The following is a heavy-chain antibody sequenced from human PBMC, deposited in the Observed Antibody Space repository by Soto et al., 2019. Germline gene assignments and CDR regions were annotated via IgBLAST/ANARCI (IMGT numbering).Heavy chain of an antibody. D-gene: IGHD3-16*01. Sequence: QVQLVQSGAEVKKPGASETVSCKASGYTFTTYGVSWVRQAPGQGLEWLGWINGYNGNAKYAENLQGRVTMTTDTSTSTAYMELRRLRSDDTAVYYCARMGDVPYYYYGMDVWGQGTTVTVSS. CDR3: ARMGDVPYYYYGMDV. CDR2: INGYNGNA. J-gene: IGHJ6*02. CDR1: GYTFTTYG. V-gene: IGHV1-18*01.